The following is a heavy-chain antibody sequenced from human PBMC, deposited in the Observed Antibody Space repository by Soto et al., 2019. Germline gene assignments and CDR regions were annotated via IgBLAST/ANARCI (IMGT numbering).Heavy chain of an antibody. Sequence: SETLSLTCSIYSGSFSGYYGSWIRQPPGKGLEWIGEISQSGNTNYSPSLKSRVSISIDTSKKQFSLNLASVSAADTAVYYCARAPKVSGSSQTRPDFWGQGTLVTVS. CDR3: ARAPKVSGSSQTRPDF. V-gene: IGHV4-34*01. J-gene: IGHJ4*02. D-gene: IGHD6-6*01. CDR2: ISQSGNT. CDR1: SGSFSGYY.